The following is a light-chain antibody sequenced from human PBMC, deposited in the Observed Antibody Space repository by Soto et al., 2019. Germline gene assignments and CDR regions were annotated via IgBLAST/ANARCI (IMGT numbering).Light chain of an antibody. CDR2: GNS. CDR3: QSYDSSLSGSGV. Sequence: QAVVTQPPSVSGAPGQRVTISCTGSSSNIGAGYEVHWYQQLPGTAPKLLIYGNSNRPSGVPDRFSGSKSGTSASLAITGLQAEDEADYCCQSYDSSLSGSGVFGGGTKLTVL. V-gene: IGLV1-40*01. J-gene: IGLJ3*02. CDR1: SSNIGAGYE.